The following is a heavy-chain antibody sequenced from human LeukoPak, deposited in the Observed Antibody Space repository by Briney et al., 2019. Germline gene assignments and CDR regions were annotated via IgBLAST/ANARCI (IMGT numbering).Heavy chain of an antibody. V-gene: IGHV5-51*01. J-gene: IGHJ4*02. CDR2: ITPGDSDT. CDR1: GYSFTSYW. D-gene: IGHD5-18*01. Sequence: GEPLKISCKGSGYSFTSYWVGWVRQMPGKGLEWMGIITPGDSDTRYNPSVQGQVTISADKSISAAYPQWSSLKASDTAMYYGARVMINSYGHIRECDYWGQGTLVTVSS. CDR3: ARVMINSYGHIRECDY.